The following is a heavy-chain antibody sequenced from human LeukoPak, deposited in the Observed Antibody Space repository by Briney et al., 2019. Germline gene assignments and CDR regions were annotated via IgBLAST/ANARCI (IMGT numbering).Heavy chain of an antibody. CDR3: ARSTNRVDS. Sequence: PSQTLSLTRTVSGASIMGSITSGTYSWNWIRQPAGKGLDWIGRMYNSGTTINYNPSLKSRVTISVDTSKNQFSLNVTSVTAADTAVYYCARSTNRVDSWGQGTLVTVSS. V-gene: IGHV4-61*02. CDR2: MYNSGTT. D-gene: IGHD1-14*01. CDR1: GASIMGSITSGTYS. J-gene: IGHJ4*02.